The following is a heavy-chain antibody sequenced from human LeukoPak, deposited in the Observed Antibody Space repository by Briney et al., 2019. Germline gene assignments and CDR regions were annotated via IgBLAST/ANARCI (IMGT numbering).Heavy chain of an antibody. CDR3: ARMAVGVVVAATRDYYYYMDV. V-gene: IGHV4-59*01. CDR1: GGSIRSYY. CDR2: IYYSGST. D-gene: IGHD2-15*01. J-gene: IGHJ6*03. Sequence: SETLSLTCTVSGGSIRSYYWSWIRQPPGKGLEWIGYIYYSGSTNYNPSLKSRVTISVDTSKNQFSLKLSSVAAADTAVYYCARMAVGVVVAATRDYYYYMDVWGKGTTVTVSS.